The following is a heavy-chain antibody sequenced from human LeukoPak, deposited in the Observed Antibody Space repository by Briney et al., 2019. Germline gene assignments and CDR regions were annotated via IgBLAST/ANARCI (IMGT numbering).Heavy chain of an antibody. V-gene: IGHV3-15*07. CDR2: IKSKTDGGTT. J-gene: IGHJ4*02. D-gene: IGHD1-26*01. Sequence: GGSLRLSCAASGFTFSNAWMNWVRQAPGKGLEWVGRIKSKTDGGTTDYAAPVKGRFTISRDDSKNTLYLQMNSLKTEDTAVYCCTTDGVGATIDYFDYWGQGTLDTVSS. CDR1: GFTFSNAW. CDR3: TTDGVGATIDYFDY.